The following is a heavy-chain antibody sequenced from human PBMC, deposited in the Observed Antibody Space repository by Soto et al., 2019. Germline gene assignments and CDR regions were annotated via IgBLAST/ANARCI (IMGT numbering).Heavy chain of an antibody. D-gene: IGHD2-2*01. CDR2: ISGSGGIT. CDR1: GFTFSSYA. J-gene: IGHJ4*02. Sequence: EVQLLESGGGLVQPGGSLRLSCAASGFTFSSYAMSWVRQAPGKGLEWVSAISGSGGITYYADSVKGRFTISRDNSKNMLYLQMISLRAEDTAVYYCAKDRKYCSSSSCPYYFDYWGQGTLVTVSS. CDR3: AKDRKYCSSSSCPYYFDY. V-gene: IGHV3-23*01.